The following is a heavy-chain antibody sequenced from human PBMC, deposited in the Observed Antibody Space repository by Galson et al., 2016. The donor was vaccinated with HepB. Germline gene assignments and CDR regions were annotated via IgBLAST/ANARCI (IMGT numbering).Heavy chain of an antibody. Sequence: SVKVSCKASGGTFSNYSFSWVRQAPGQGLEWMGGIIPDFGSANYADKFKGRATITADKISNTVYMDLRSLRSDDTAAYFCARGGTIYQLHQPPNDYWGQGTLVTVSS. CDR2: IIPDFGSA. V-gene: IGHV1-69*06. CDR3: ARGGTIYQLHQPPNDY. J-gene: IGHJ4*02. D-gene: IGHD6-6*01. CDR1: GGTFSNYS.